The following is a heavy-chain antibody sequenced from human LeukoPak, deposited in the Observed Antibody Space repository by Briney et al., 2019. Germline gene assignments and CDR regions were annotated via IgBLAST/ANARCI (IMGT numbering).Heavy chain of an antibody. CDR3: ARYSSGYLDY. CDR1: GGSIRSSYYY. CDR2: IYDSGST. J-gene: IGHJ4*02. Sequence: PSETLSLTCTVSGGSIRSSYYYWGWIRQPPGKGLEWIGSIYDSGSTYYNPSLKSRVTISVDTSKNQFSLKLSSVTAADTAVYYCARYSSGYLDYWGQGTLVTVSS. D-gene: IGHD3-22*01. V-gene: IGHV4-39*07.